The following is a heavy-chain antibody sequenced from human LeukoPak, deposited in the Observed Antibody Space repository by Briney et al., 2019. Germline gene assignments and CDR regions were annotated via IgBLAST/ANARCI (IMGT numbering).Heavy chain of an antibody. CDR2: IIPIFGTA. Sequence: ASVKVSCKASGGAFSSYAISWVRQALGQGLEWIGGIIPIFGTANYAQKFQGRVTITADESTSTAYMELSSLRSEDTAVYYCSTSSSWYNWFDPWGQGTLVTVSS. J-gene: IGHJ5*02. CDR3: STSSSWYNWFDP. CDR1: GGAFSSYA. V-gene: IGHV1-69*13. D-gene: IGHD6-13*01.